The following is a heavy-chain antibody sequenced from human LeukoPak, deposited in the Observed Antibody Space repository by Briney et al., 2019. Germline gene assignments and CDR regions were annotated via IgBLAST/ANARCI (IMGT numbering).Heavy chain of an antibody. CDR2: INHSGST. CDR3: ARDKGRAAIGSVWFDP. CDR1: GGSFSGYY. V-gene: IGHV4-34*01. Sequence: SETLSLTCAVYGGSFSGYYWSWIRQPPGKGLEWIGEINHSGSTNYNPSLKSRVTISVDTSKNQFSLKLSSVTAADTALYHCARDKGRAAIGSVWFDPWGQGTLVTVSS. D-gene: IGHD2-2*01. J-gene: IGHJ5*02.